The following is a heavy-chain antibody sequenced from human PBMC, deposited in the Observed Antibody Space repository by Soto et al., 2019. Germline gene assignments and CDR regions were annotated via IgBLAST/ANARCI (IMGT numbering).Heavy chain of an antibody. CDR1: GYTFTSYG. CDR3: ARARYYYDSSGCLRVFDY. D-gene: IGHD3-22*01. CDR2: ISAYNGNT. V-gene: IGHV1-18*01. Sequence: ASVKVSCKASGYTFTSYGISWVRQAPGQGLEWMGWISAYNGNTNYAQKLQGRVTMTTDTSTSTAYMELRSLRSDDTAVYYCARARYYYDSSGCLRVFDYWGQGTLVTVSS. J-gene: IGHJ4*02.